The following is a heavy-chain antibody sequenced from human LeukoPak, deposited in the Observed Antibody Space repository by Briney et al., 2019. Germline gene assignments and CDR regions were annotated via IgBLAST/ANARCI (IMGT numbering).Heavy chain of an antibody. J-gene: IGHJ3*02. CDR3: ARALGSRYYYDSSGYFRIDAFDI. Sequence: PGGSLRLSCAASGFTFSSYSMNWVRQAPGKGLEWVSSISSSSYIYYADSVKGRFTISRDNAKNSLYLQMNSLRAEDTAVYYCARALGSRYYYDSSGYFRIDAFDIWGQGTMVTVSS. CDR2: ISSSSYI. CDR1: GFTFSSYS. V-gene: IGHV3-21*01. D-gene: IGHD3-22*01.